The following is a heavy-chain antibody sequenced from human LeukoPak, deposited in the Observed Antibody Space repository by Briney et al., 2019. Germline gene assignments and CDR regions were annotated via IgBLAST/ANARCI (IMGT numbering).Heavy chain of an antibody. V-gene: IGHV3-53*01. CDR3: ARGLYYYDSSGYLYY. CDR2: IYSGGST. CDR1: GFTVSSNY. J-gene: IGHJ4*02. Sequence: GGSLRLSCAASGFTVSSNYMSWVRQAPGKVLEWVSVIYSGGSTYYADSVKGRFTISRDNSKNTLYLQMHSLRVEDTAVYYCARGLYYYDSSGYLYYWGQGTLVTVSS. D-gene: IGHD3-22*01.